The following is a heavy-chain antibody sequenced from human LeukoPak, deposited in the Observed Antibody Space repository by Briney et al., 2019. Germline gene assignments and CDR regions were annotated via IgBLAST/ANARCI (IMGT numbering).Heavy chain of an antibody. CDR2: IRYDGSNK. Sequence: GGSLRLSCAASGFTFGSYGMHWVRQAPGKGLEWVAFIRYDGSNKYYADSVKSRFTISRDNSKNTLYLQMNSLRAEDTAVYYCAKDCVLFSGIAVAGPDYWGQGTLVTVSS. CDR3: AKDCVLFSGIAVAGPDY. D-gene: IGHD6-19*01. J-gene: IGHJ4*02. CDR1: GFTFGSYG. V-gene: IGHV3-30*02.